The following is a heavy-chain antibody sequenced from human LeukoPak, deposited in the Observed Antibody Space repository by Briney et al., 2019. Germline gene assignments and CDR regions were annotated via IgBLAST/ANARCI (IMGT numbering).Heavy chain of an antibody. Sequence: PSETLSLTCTVSGGSISSYYWSWIRQPPGKGLEWIGYIYYRGSTNYNPSLKSRVTISVDTSKNQFSLKLSSVTAADTAVYYCARGKNPLEVSLGYWGQGTLVTVSS. J-gene: IGHJ4*02. V-gene: IGHV4-59*01. CDR1: GGSISSYY. CDR3: ARGKNPLEVSLGY. CDR2: IYYRGST. D-gene: IGHD7-27*01.